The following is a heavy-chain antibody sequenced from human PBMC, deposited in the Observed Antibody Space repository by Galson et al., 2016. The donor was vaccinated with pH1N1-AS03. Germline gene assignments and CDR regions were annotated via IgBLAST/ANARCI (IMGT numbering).Heavy chain of an antibody. Sequence: TLSLTCTVSGGSISSGGYYWNWIRQHPGKGLEWIGYIFHSGSTYYNPSLESLVSISVDTSKNQFSLTLKSVTAADTAVYYCARQDSGAYYLDSWGPGTLVTVSS. CDR2: IFHSGST. V-gene: IGHV4-31*01. J-gene: IGHJ4*02. D-gene: IGHD1-26*01. CDR1: GGSISSGGYY. CDR3: ARQDSGAYYLDS.